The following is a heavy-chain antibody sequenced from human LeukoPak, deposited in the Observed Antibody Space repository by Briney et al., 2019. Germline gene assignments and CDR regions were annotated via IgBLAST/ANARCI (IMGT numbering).Heavy chain of an antibody. CDR3: ARVAARGYSYGSNWFDP. V-gene: IGHV4-59*01. Sequence: SETLSLTCTVSGGSISSYYWSWIRQPPGKGLEWIGYIYYSGSTNYNPSLKSRVTISVDTSKNQFSLKLSSVTAADTAVYYCARVAARGYSYGSNWFDPWGQGTLVTVSS. CDR1: GGSISSYY. J-gene: IGHJ5*02. CDR2: IYYSGST. D-gene: IGHD5-18*01.